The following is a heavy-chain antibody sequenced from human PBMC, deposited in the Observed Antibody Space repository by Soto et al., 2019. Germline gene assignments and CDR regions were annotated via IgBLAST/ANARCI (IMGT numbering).Heavy chain of an antibody. V-gene: IGHV4-59*01. CDR2: IYYSGST. J-gene: IGHJ3*02. CDR1: GGSISSYY. CDR3: ASHKNWRWLQFGRVNADAFDI. D-gene: IGHD5-12*01. Sequence: QVQLQESGPGLVKPSETLSLTCTVSGGSISSYYWSWIRQPPGKGLEWIGYIYYSGSTNYNPSLKSRVTISVDTSKNQFSLKLSSVTAADTAVYYCASHKNWRWLQFGRVNADAFDIWGQGTMVTVSS.